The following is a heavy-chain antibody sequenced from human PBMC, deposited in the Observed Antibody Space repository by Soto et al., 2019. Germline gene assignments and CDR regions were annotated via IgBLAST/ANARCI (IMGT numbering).Heavy chain of an antibody. V-gene: IGHV3-23*01. CDR3: AKDTVGGYSFWSGYYSDGLDV. CDR2: ISGSADGT. CDR1: GVAFDSYA. J-gene: IGHJ4*02. Sequence: GGSMRLSCAASGVAFDSYAVSGVRQAPGERLQWIAAISGSADGTDYAHSVRGRFTISRDNAKKTVHLQMDSLRVEDTAVYFCAKDTVGGYSFWSGYYSDGLDVWGQGTLVTVSS. D-gene: IGHD3-3*01.